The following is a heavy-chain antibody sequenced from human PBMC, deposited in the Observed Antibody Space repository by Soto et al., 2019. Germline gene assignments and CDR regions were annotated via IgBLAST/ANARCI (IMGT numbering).Heavy chain of an antibody. CDR1: GHGYTSGA. Sequence: VSVKVWCKASGHGYTSGAMNSVRQSSVKRLERMGWTNAGNSNTKYSQKFQGRVTITRDTSASTAYMERSSLRSEDTAVYYCSRGVGSGSYNNQYTWFGPSGQGALVTVSS. D-gene: IGHD3-10*01. CDR2: TNAGNSNT. V-gene: IGHV1-3*01. CDR3: SRGVGSGSYNNQYTWFGP. J-gene: IGHJ5*01.